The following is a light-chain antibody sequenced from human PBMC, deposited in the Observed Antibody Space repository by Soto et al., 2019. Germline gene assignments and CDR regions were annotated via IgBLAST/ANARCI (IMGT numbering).Light chain of an antibody. CDR2: SND. V-gene: IGLV1-44*01. CDR3: AAWDGSLNGYV. Sequence: QSVLTQPPSASGTPGQRVTISCSGSSSNIGSNTVNWYQQLPGTAPKLLIYSNDQRPSGVPDRFSGSKSGTSASLAISGLQPEDEADYYCAAWDGSLNGYVFGIGTKLTVL. J-gene: IGLJ1*01. CDR1: SSNIGSNT.